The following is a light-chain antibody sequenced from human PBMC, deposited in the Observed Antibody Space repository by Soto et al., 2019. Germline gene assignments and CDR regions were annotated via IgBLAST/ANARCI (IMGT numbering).Light chain of an antibody. Sequence: QSVLTQPASVSGSPGQSVTISCTGTSDDVGGYNYVSWYRHHPGKAPQLMIYEVSKRPSGVPNRLSGSKSDNTASLTISGLQAGDEADYYCSSYTSSSTLVFGTGTKVTVL. CDR1: SDDVGGYNY. J-gene: IGLJ1*01. CDR3: SSYTSSSTLV. V-gene: IGLV2-14*01. CDR2: EVS.